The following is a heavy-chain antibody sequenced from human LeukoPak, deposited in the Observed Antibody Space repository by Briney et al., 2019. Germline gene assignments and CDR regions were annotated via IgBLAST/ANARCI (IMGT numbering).Heavy chain of an antibody. J-gene: IGHJ4*02. V-gene: IGHV3-20*04. Sequence: GGSLRLSCAASGFTFDEYGMSWVRQAPGKGLEWVSSINWDGGSTAYADSVQGRFTISRDNAKNSLHLQIKSLRAEDTAVYYCARGGGVIVVVPSFDYWGQGTLVTVSS. CDR2: INWDGGST. D-gene: IGHD3-22*01. CDR3: ARGGGVIVVVPSFDY. CDR1: GFTFDEYG.